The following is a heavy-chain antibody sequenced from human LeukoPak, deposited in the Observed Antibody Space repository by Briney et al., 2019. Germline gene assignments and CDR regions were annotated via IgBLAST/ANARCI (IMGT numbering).Heavy chain of an antibody. CDR2: IWYDGSIQ. Sequence: GRSLRLSCAASGFTFSSYGMHWVRQAPGKGLEWVAAIWYDGSIQYYADSVKGRFTISRDNSKNTLYLQMNNLRGEDTAEYYCAKDMELASWGQGTLVTVSS. V-gene: IGHV3-33*06. J-gene: IGHJ5*02. D-gene: IGHD1-26*01. CDR3: AKDMELAS. CDR1: GFTFSSYG.